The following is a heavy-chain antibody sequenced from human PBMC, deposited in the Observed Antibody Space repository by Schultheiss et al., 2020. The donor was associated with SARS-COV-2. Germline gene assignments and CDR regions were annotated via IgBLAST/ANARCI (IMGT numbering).Heavy chain of an antibody. Sequence: SETLSLTCAVSGYSISSGYYWSWIRQPPGKGLEWIGEINHSGSTNYNPSLKSRVTISVDTSKNQFSLKLSSVTAADTAVYYCARGPDYGDYGVWGQGTTVTVSS. D-gene: IGHD4-17*01. J-gene: IGHJ6*02. CDR1: GYSISSGYY. CDR2: INHSGST. CDR3: ARGPDYGDYGV. V-gene: IGHV4-34*01.